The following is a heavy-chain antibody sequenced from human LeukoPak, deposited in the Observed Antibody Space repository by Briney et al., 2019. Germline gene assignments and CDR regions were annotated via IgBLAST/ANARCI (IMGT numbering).Heavy chain of an antibody. Sequence: ASVKVSCKASGYTFTGYYMHWVRQAPGQGLGWMGWINPNSGGTNYAQKFQGRVTMTRDTSISTAYMELSRLRSDDTAVYYCATPLGYSSGWYYFDYWGQGTLVTVSS. CDR1: GYTFTGYY. CDR3: ATPLGYSSGWYYFDY. D-gene: IGHD6-19*01. J-gene: IGHJ4*02. V-gene: IGHV1-2*02. CDR2: INPNSGGT.